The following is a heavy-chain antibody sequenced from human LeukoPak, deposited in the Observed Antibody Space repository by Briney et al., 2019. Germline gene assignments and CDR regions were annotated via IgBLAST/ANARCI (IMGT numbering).Heavy chain of an antibody. CDR3: ARLYYDFWSGVPYYFDY. D-gene: IGHD3-3*01. J-gene: IGHJ4*02. Sequence: SETLSLTCTVSGGSISSYYWSWIRQPAGKGLEWIGRIYTSGSTNYNPSLKSRVTMSVDTSKNQFSLKLSSVTAADTAVYYCARLYYDFWSGVPYYFDYWGQGTLVTVSS. CDR2: IYTSGST. V-gene: IGHV4-4*07. CDR1: GGSISSYY.